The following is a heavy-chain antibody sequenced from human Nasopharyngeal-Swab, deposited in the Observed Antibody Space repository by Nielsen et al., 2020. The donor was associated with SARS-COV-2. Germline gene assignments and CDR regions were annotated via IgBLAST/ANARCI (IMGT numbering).Heavy chain of an antibody. Sequence: SETLSLTCTVSGGSISSYYWSWIRQPPGKGLEWIGYIYYMGSTNYNPSLKSRVTISVDTSKNQFSLKLSSVTAADTAVYYCARDQDYYDFWSGYLGSYGMDVWGQGTTVTVSS. CDR3: ARDQDYYDFWSGYLGSYGMDV. CDR1: GGSISSYY. J-gene: IGHJ6*02. D-gene: IGHD3-3*01. V-gene: IGHV4-59*12. CDR2: IYYMGST.